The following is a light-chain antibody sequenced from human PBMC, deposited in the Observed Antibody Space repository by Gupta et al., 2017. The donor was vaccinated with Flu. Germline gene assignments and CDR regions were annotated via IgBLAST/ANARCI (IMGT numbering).Light chain of an antibody. CDR2: EVT. Sequence: SALPHPPSASGSFGQSVTISCAGTSSDVGAFNFVSWFQQHPGKAPKLIIYEVTERPSGVPDRFSGSKSGNTASLTVSGLQAEDDADYYCSSFAGNYDYVFGTGTKVTVL. CDR3: SSFAGNYDYV. J-gene: IGLJ1*01. CDR1: SSDVGAFNF. V-gene: IGLV2-8*01.